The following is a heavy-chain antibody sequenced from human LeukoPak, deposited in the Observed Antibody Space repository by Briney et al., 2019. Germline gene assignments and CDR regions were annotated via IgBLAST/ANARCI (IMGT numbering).Heavy chain of an antibody. CDR2: ISGSGGST. V-gene: IGHV3-23*01. CDR1: GFTFSSYA. J-gene: IGHJ4*02. Sequence: GGSLRLSCAASGFTFSSYAMSWVRQAPGKGLEWVSAISGSGGSTYYADSVKGRFTISRDNSKNTLYLQMNSLRAEDTAVYYCAKDMGRWLGELTYFDYWGQGTLVTVSS. D-gene: IGHD3-10*01. CDR3: AKDMGRWLGELTYFDY.